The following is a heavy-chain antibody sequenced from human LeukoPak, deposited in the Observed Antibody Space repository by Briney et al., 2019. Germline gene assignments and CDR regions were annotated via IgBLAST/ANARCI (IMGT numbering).Heavy chain of an antibody. CDR3: ARDLLWFGEAGDSY. CDR1: GVTFSSYW. D-gene: IGHD3-10*01. Sequence: GGSLRLSCAASGVTFSSYWMNWVRQAPGKGLEWVAHIKQDGSEKYYVDSVKGRLTTSRDNAKNSLYLQLNSLRAEDTAVYYCARDLLWFGEAGDSYWGQGTLVTVSS. J-gene: IGHJ4*02. V-gene: IGHV3-7*01. CDR2: IKQDGSEK.